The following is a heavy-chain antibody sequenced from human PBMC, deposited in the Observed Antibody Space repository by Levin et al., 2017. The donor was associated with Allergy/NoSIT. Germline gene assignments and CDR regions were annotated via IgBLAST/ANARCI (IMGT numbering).Heavy chain of an antibody. CDR3: ARQWNYSSEMFDY. J-gene: IGHJ4*02. CDR2: ISDSGHLT. CDR1: GFTFHIYA. D-gene: IGHD1-7*01. V-gene: IGHV3-23*01. Sequence: LSLTCAASGFTFHIYAVSWVRQAPGKGLEWVSAISDSGHLTYYTDSVKGRFTISRDNSKNKVYLEMNTLRAEDTALYYCARQWNYSSEMFDYWGQGTLVTVSS.